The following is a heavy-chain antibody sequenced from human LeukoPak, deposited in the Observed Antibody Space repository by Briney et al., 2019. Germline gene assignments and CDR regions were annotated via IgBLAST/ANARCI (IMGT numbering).Heavy chain of an antibody. CDR1: GFTFSSHA. CDR3: GRTIGMDV. V-gene: IGHV3-23*01. CDR2: ISGSGGST. J-gene: IGHJ6*02. D-gene: IGHD3-3*01. Sequence: GGSLRLSCAASGFTFSSHAMSWVRQTPGKGLEWISAISGSGGSTFYADSVKGRFTVSRDNSKNTVYLQMNSLRAEDTALYYRGRTIGMDVWGQGTTVTVSS.